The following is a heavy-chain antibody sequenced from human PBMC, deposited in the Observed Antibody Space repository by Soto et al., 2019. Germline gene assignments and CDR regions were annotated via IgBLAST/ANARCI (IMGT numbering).Heavy chain of an antibody. CDR1: GFTFSSYG. J-gene: IGHJ4*02. Sequence: PGGSLRLSCAASGFTFSSYGMHWVRQAPGKGLEWVAVISYDGSNKYYADSVRGRFTISRDNSKNTLYLQMNSLRAEDTAVYYCAKEDRADYVLFDYWGQGTLVTVSS. V-gene: IGHV3-30*18. CDR2: ISYDGSNK. CDR3: AKEDRADYVLFDY. D-gene: IGHD4-17*01.